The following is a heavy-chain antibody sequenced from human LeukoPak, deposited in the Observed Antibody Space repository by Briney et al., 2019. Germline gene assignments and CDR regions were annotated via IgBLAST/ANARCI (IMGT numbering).Heavy chain of an antibody. J-gene: IGHJ5*02. Sequence: SETLSLTCTVSGGSLSSYYWSWIRQPPGKGLEWIGYIYYSGSTNYNPSLKSRVTISVDTSKNQFSLKLSSVTAADTAVYYCARGPVVVAASAWFDPWGQGTLVTVSS. CDR1: GGSLSSYY. CDR2: IYYSGST. D-gene: IGHD2-15*01. V-gene: IGHV4-59*01. CDR3: ARGPVVVAASAWFDP.